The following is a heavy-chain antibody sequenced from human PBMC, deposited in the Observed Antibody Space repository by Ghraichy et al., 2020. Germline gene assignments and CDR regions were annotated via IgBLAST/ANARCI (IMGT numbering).Heavy chain of an antibody. CDR3: ARGPRRSSTSHQASTRFRNWFDP. V-gene: IGHV4-34*01. CDR2: INHSGST. D-gene: IGHD2-2*01. J-gene: IGHJ5*02. CDR1: GGSFSGYY. Sequence: SETLSLTCAVYGGSFSGYYWSWIRQPPGKGLEWIGEINHSGSTNYNPSLKSRVTISVDTSKNQFSLKLSSVTAADTAVYYCARGPRRSSTSHQASTRFRNWFDPWGQGTLVTVSS.